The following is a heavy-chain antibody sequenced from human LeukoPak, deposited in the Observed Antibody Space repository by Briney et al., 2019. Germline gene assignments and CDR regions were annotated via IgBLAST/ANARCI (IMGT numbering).Heavy chain of an antibody. CDR3: AKGYSSSWYNWLDP. D-gene: IGHD6-13*01. Sequence: GGSLRLSCAASGFTFNSYWMHWVRQAPGKGLVWVSQINNDGSTTRYADSVKGRFTISRDNAENTLYLQMNSLRAEDAAVYYCAKGYSSSWYNWLDPWGQGTLVTVSS. CDR1: GFTFNSYW. V-gene: IGHV3-74*01. J-gene: IGHJ5*02. CDR2: INNDGSTT.